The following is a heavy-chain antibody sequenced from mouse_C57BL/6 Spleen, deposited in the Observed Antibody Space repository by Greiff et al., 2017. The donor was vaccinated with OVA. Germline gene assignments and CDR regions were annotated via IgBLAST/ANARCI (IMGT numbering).Heavy chain of an antibody. V-gene: IGHV5-16*01. CDR2: INYDGSST. D-gene: IGHD2-4*01. J-gene: IGHJ1*03. CDR3: ARADYDGTSRYFDV. Sequence: EVKLVESEGGLVQPGSSMKLSCTASGFTFSDYYMAWVRQVPEKGLEWVANINYDGSSTYYLDSLKSRFIISRDNAKNILYLQMSSLKSEDTATYYCARADYDGTSRYFDVWGTGTTVTVSS. CDR1: GFTFSDYY.